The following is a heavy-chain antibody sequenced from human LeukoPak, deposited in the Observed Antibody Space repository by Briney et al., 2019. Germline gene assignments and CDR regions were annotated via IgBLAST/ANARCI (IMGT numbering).Heavy chain of an antibody. Sequence: PGESLKISCKGSGYSFTSYWIGWVRQMPGKGLEWMGIIYPGDSDTRYSPSFQGQVTISADKSISTAYLQWSSLKASDTAMYYCARRQSSSAEDYYYYGMDVWGQGTTVTVSS. CDR2: IYPGDSDT. D-gene: IGHD6-6*01. J-gene: IGHJ6*02. V-gene: IGHV5-51*01. CDR1: GYSFTSYW. CDR3: ARRQSSSAEDYYYYGMDV.